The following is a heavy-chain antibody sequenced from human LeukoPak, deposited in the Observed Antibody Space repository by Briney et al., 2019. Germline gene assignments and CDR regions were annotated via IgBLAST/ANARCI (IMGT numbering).Heavy chain of an antibody. CDR3: AREVSYYYGSGSYYKSNYFDY. CDR1: GFTFSSYW. Sequence: PGGSLRLSCAASGFTFSSYWMSWVRQAPGKGLELVANIKQDGSEKYYVDSVKGRFTISRDNAKNSLYLQMNSLRAEDTAVYYCAREVSYYYGSGSYYKSNYFDYWGQGTLVTVSS. J-gene: IGHJ4*02. D-gene: IGHD3-10*01. CDR2: IKQDGSEK. V-gene: IGHV3-7*03.